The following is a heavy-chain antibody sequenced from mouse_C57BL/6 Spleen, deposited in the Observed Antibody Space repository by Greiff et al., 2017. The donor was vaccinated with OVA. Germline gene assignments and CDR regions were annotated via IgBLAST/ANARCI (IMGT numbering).Heavy chain of an antibody. Sequence: VQLQQPGAELVRPGSSVKLSCKASGYTFTSYWMDWVKQRPGQGLEWIGNIYPSDSETHYNQKFKDKATLTVDKSSRPAYMQLSSLTSEDSAVYYCARRPSHYYGSSYGYAMDYWGQGTSVTVSS. CDR3: ARRPSHYYGSSYGYAMDY. V-gene: IGHV1-61*01. D-gene: IGHD1-1*01. CDR2: IYPSDSET. J-gene: IGHJ4*01. CDR1: GYTFTSYW.